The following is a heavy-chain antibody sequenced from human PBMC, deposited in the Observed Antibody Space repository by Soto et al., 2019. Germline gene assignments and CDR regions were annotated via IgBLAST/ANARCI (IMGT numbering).Heavy chain of an antibody. D-gene: IGHD3-10*01. Sequence: ASVKGSCKTSGYTFTSYAMRWVLQAPGQRLEWMGWINAGNGNTKYSQKFQGRVTITRDTSASTAYMELSSLRSEDTAVYYCAIPNMVRGVIPNWGQGTLVTVSS. V-gene: IGHV1-3*01. CDR1: GYTFTSYA. CDR2: INAGNGNT. J-gene: IGHJ4*02. CDR3: AIPNMVRGVIPN.